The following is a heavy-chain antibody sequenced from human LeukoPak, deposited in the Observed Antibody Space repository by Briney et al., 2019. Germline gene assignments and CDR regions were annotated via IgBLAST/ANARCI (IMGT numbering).Heavy chain of an antibody. CDR3: ARRPDADTAMVFDY. CDR1: GYTFTGYY. J-gene: IGHJ4*02. D-gene: IGHD5-18*01. V-gene: IGHV1-2*02. Sequence: RASVKVSCKASGYTFTGYYMHWVRQAPGQGLEWMGWINPNSGGTNYAQKFQGRVTMTRDTSISTAYMELSRLRSDDTAAYYCARRPDADTAMVFDYWGQGTLVTVSS. CDR2: INPNSGGT.